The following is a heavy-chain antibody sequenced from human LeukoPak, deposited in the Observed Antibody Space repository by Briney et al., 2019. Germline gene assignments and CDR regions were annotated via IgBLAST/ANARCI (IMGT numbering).Heavy chain of an antibody. CDR2: ISSSSSYT. V-gene: IGHV3-11*06. J-gene: IGHJ5*02. CDR1: GFTFSDYY. Sequence: GGSLRLSCAASGFTFSDYYMSWIRQAPGKGLEWVPYISSSSSYTNYADSVKGRFTISRDNAKNSLYLQMNSLRAEDTAVYYCARDKDRGNWFDPWGQGTLVTVSS. D-gene: IGHD1-14*01. CDR3: ARDKDRGNWFDP.